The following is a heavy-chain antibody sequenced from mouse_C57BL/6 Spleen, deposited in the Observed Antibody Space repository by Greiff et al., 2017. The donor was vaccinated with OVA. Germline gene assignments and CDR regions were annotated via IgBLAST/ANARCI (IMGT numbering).Heavy chain of an antibody. D-gene: IGHD1-1*01. V-gene: IGHV1-64*01. Sequence: VQLLQPGAELVKPGASVKLSCKASGYTFTSYWMHWVKQRPGQGLEWIGMIHPNSGSTNYNEKFKSKATLTVDKSSSTAYMQLSSLTSEDSAVYSCARGGLYGSSYGDYFDYWGQGTTLTVSS. CDR3: ARGGLYGSSYGDYFDY. CDR1: GYTFTSYW. CDR2: IHPNSGST. J-gene: IGHJ2*01.